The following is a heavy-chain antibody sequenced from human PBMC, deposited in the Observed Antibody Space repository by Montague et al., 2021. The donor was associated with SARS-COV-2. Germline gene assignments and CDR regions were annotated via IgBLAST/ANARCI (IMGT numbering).Heavy chain of an antibody. V-gene: IGHV4-39*01. Sequence: SETLSPTRTVSGDSIRNSDYSWGWVCQPPGNGLEWIGNIYNGGSTFYNPSLKSRVTIFVDTSKNQFSLKLSSVTAADTAVYYCATRTRYPQNDFGFWGQGTLVTVSS. D-gene: IGHD1-14*01. CDR3: ATRTRYPQNDFGF. CDR1: GDSIRNSDYS. CDR2: IYNGGST. J-gene: IGHJ4*02.